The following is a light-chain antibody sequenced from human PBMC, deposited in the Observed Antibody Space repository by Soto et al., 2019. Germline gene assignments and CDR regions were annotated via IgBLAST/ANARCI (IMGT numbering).Light chain of an antibody. J-gene: IGLJ2*01. CDR2: EVS. CDR3: SSYAGSLYVV. V-gene: IGLV2-8*01. Sequence: QSALTQPPSATGSPGQSVTISCTGSSSDIGYSNHVFWYQQHPGKAPKLIIYEVSQRPSGVPDRFSGSKSGNTASLTVSGLQAEDEAEYYCSSYAGSLYVVFGGGTQLTVL. CDR1: SSDIGYSNH.